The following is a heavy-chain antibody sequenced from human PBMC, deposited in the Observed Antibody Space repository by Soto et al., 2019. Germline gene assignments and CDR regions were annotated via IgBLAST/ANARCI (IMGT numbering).Heavy chain of an antibody. Sequence: QVQLVESGGGVVQPGGSLRLSCAASGFTFSGYGMHWVRQSPGEGLAWVAILANDGGYQYYAESVKGRFTISRDNSKNTLYPQMDSLRPEDTAVYYCARSIGRSSYSPPDYWGQGTLVTVSS. V-gene: IGHV3-30*03. CDR1: GFTFSGYG. D-gene: IGHD2-15*01. CDR2: LANDGGYQ. J-gene: IGHJ4*02. CDR3: ARSIGRSSYSPPDY.